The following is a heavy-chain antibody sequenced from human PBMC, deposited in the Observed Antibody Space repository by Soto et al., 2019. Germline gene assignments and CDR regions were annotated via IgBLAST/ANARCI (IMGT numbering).Heavy chain of an antibody. CDR3: VREGAAAGIAC. D-gene: IGHD6-13*01. CDR2: TYSGGDT. J-gene: IGHJ4*02. CDR1: GFIVSTNQ. V-gene: IGHV3-66*01. Sequence: EVQLVESGGGLVQPGASLRLSCAASGFIVSTNQMSWVRQAPGKGLEWVSVTYSGGDTYYADSVKGRFIISRDNSKNTLHLQMNSLRVEDTAVYCCVREGAAAGIACWGQGTLVTVSS.